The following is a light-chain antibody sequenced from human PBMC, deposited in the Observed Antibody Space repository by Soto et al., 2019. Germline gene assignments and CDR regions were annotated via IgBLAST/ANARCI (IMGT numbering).Light chain of an antibody. V-gene: IGKV1-5*03. CDR1: QSVDRW. CDR3: QHYKAYPLT. CDR2: KAS. J-gene: IGKJ4*01. Sequence: DIQMTQSPSTLSTSVGDRVTITCRARQSVDRWLAWYQQKPGKAPNLLIYKASTLQSAVPSRFSGSGSGTEFTLTISSLQPDDFATYYCQHYKAYPLTFGGGTKVDIK.